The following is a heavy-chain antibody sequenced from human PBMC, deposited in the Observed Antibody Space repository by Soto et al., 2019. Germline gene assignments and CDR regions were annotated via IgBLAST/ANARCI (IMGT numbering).Heavy chain of an antibody. D-gene: IGHD3-16*01. CDR1: GGSISSGGYY. CDR3: ARDAAPHGGVDKVDAFDI. CDR2: IYYSGST. J-gene: IGHJ3*02. Sequence: QVQLQESGPGLVKPSQTLSLTCTVSGGSISSGGYYWSWIRQHPGKGPQWIGYIYYSGSTYYDPSLYSRVTISVDTSKNQFSLKLSSVTAADTAVYYCARDAAPHGGVDKVDAFDIWGQGTMVTVSS. V-gene: IGHV4-31*03.